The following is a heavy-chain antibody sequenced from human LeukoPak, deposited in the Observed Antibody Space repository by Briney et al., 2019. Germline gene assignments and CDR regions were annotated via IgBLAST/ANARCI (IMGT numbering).Heavy chain of an antibody. CDR1: GFTLNNYG. J-gene: IGHJ4*02. CDR2: ISYDGSNK. CDR3: ARDLHGDYDY. V-gene: IGHV3-30*03. D-gene: IGHD4-17*01. Sequence: GGSLRLSCVASGFTLNNYGMHWVRQAPGKGLEWVAVISYDGSNKYYADSVKGRITISRDNSKNTLYLQMSSLRAEDTAVYYCARDLHGDYDYWGQGTWSPSPQ.